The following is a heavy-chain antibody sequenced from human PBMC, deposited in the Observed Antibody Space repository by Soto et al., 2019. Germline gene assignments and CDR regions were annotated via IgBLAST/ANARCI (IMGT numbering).Heavy chain of an antibody. V-gene: IGHV6-1*01. CDR1: GDSVSSNSAA. Sequence: SQTLSLTCAISGDSVSSNSAAWNWIRQSPSRGLEWLGRTYYRSKWHNNYAVSVKSRITINPDTSKNHFSLQLNSVTPEDTVVYYCARANEYTSSSGMDVWGQGTTVTVSS. CDR3: ARANEYTSSSGMDV. J-gene: IGHJ6*02. CDR2: TYYRSKWHN. D-gene: IGHD6-6*01.